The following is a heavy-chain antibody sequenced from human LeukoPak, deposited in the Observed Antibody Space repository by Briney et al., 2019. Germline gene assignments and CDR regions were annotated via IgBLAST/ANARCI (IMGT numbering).Heavy chain of an antibody. CDR2: TNPSGGST. Sequence: GASVKVPCKASGYTFTSYYMHWVRQAPGQGLEWMGITNPSGGSTSYAQKFQGRVTMTRDTSTSTVYMELSSLRSEDTAVYYCARANDYYGSGSYYTDLSFDYRGQGTLVTVSS. D-gene: IGHD3-10*01. CDR3: ARANDYYGSGSYYTDLSFDY. V-gene: IGHV1-46*01. J-gene: IGHJ4*02. CDR1: GYTFTSYY.